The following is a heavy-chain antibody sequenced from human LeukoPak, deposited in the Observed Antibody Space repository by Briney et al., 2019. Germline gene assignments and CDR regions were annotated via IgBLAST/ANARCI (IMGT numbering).Heavy chain of an antibody. Sequence: PGGSLRLSCAASGFTFRSYAMSWVRQAPGKGLEWVSAISGSGDTTYYADSVKGRFTISRDNSKNTLYLQMNSLRAEDTAVYYCAKAFSIAVAGSNDGADWGQGTLVTVSS. J-gene: IGHJ4*02. CDR1: GFTFRSYA. CDR2: ISGSGDTT. V-gene: IGHV3-23*01. D-gene: IGHD6-19*01. CDR3: AKAFSIAVAGSNDGAD.